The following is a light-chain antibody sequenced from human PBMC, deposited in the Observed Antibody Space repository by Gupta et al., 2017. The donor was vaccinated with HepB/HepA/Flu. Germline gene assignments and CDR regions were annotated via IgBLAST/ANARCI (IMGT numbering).Light chain of an antibody. V-gene: IGLV1-47*01. CDR2: RNN. CDR3: AARDDSLSGPVV. CDR1: DSNIGNNY. Sequence: QSVLTQPPSASGTPGQRVTISCSGSDSNIGNNYVYWYQYLPGTAPKLLIYRNNQRPSGVPDRFSGSKSGTSASLAISGLRSEDEAEYYCAARDDSLSGPVVFGGGTKLTVL. J-gene: IGLJ2*01.